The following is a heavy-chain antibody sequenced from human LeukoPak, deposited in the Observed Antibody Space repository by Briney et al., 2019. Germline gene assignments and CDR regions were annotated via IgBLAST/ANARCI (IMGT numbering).Heavy chain of an antibody. Sequence: SVKVSCKASGGTFSSYAISWVRQAPGQWLEWMGGIIPIFGTANYAQKFQGRVTITADESTSTAHMELSSLRSEDTAVYYCARDEDGSGYDFGYWGQGTLVTVSS. CDR1: GGTFSSYA. CDR2: IIPIFGTA. J-gene: IGHJ4*02. CDR3: ARDEDGSGYDFGY. V-gene: IGHV1-69*13. D-gene: IGHD5-12*01.